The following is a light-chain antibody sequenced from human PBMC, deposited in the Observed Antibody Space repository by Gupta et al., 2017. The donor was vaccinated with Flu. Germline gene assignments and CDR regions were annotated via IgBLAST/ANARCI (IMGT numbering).Light chain of an antibody. J-gene: IGKJ1*01. CDR2: AAS. Sequence: DIQLTQSPSFLSASVGDRVTITCRASQGINHNLAWYQQKPGKAPQLLIYAASILQRGVPLRFSGSGSGTEFTLTISSLQPEDFATYYCQQLNSYPRTFGQGTKVEIK. V-gene: IGKV1-9*01. CDR3: QQLNSYPRT. CDR1: QGINHN.